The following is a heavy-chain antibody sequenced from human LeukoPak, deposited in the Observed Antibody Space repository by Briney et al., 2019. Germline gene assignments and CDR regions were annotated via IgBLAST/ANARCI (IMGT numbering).Heavy chain of an antibody. J-gene: IGHJ4*02. CDR3: AKSFDNSAYYRFATDY. Sequence: PGGSLRLSCAASGFTFSRYAMSWVRQSPGKGLEWVSSISGSGASTYYADSVKGRFTISRDNSKNTVYLQMNSLRAEDTAIYYCAKSFDNSAYYRFATDYWGQGTLVIVSS. D-gene: IGHD3-22*01. CDR2: ISGSGAST. V-gene: IGHV3-23*01. CDR1: GFTFSRYA.